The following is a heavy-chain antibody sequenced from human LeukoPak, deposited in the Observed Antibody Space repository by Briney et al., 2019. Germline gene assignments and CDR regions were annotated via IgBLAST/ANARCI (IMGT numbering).Heavy chain of an antibody. J-gene: IGHJ6*02. V-gene: IGHV4-59*08. CDR2: IYCSGST. CDR3: ARDDTAADYYYGMDV. D-gene: IGHD6-13*01. Sequence: SETLSLTCTASGGSISSYYWSWIRQPPGKGLEWIGYIYCSGSTNYNPSLKSRVTISVDTSKNQFSLKLSSVTAADTAVYYCARDDTAADYYYGMDVWGQGTTVTVSS. CDR1: GGSISSYY.